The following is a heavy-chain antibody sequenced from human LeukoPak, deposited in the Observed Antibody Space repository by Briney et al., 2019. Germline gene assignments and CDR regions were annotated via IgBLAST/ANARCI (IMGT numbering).Heavy chain of an antibody. CDR1: GGTFSSYA. Sequence: SVKVSCKASGGTFSSYAISWVQQAPGQGLEWMGGIIPIFGTANYAQKFQGRVTITADESTSTAYMELSSLRSEDTAVYYCARGHSPRLATRRPYYYYYGMDVWGQGTTVTVSS. J-gene: IGHJ6*02. V-gene: IGHV1-69*13. D-gene: IGHD6-19*01. CDR2: IIPIFGTA. CDR3: ARGHSPRLATRRPYYYYYGMDV.